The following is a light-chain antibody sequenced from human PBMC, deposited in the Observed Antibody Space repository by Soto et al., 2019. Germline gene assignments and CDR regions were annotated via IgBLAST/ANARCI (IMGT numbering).Light chain of an antibody. J-gene: IGLJ1*01. CDR2: DIN. CDR3: VSDPTSASDV. Sequence: QSLLTQPASVSGSPGQSITISCTGTSSDVGNYIFVSWYRQHPGKAPKLMIYDINNRPSGVSNRFSGSKSGNTASLTISGLQAEDEADYYCVSDPTSASDVFGTGTKVT. CDR1: SSDVGNYIF. V-gene: IGLV2-14*01.